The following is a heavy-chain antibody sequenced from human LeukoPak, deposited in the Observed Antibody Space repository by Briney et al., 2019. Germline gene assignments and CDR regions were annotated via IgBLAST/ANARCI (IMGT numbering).Heavy chain of an antibody. CDR2: ISGSGGST. D-gene: IGHD3-22*01. V-gene: IGHV3-23*01. Sequence: AASLRLSCAAAGFTFSSYSMSWVRQAQGKWLEWVSAISGSGGSTYYADSVKGRVTISRDNSKNTLYLQMNSLRAEDTTVYYCAKDKEQHYYDSSGYYSWGQGTLVTVSS. CDR1: GFTFSSYS. CDR3: AKDKEQHYYDSSGYYS. J-gene: IGHJ4*02.